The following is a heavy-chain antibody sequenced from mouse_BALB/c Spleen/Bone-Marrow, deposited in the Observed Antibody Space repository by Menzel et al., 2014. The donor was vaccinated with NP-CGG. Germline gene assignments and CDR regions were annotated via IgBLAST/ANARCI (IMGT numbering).Heavy chain of an antibody. V-gene: IGHV1-22*01. D-gene: IGHD2-2*01. J-gene: IGHJ4*01. CDR3: ARRIPYGYAMDY. CDR1: GYTFTEYT. Sequence: VQLKESGPELVKPGASVKISCKTSGYTFTEYTMHWVKRSHGKSLEWIGTINPNNGGTSYNQKFKGKATLTVDKSSSTAYMELRSLTSEGSAVYYCARRIPYGYAMDYWGQGTSVTVSS. CDR2: INPNNGGT.